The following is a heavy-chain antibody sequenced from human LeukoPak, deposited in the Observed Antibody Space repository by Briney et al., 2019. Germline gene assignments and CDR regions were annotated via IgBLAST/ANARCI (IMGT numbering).Heavy chain of an antibody. Sequence: QSGGSLRLSCGASGFSFSSHWMHWVRQAPGKGLVWVSRINGDGSSISYADSVKGRFTISRDNAKNTLYLQMNSLGVEDTAVFYCVSSGWYAAFDIWGQGTLVTVSS. CDR2: INGDGSSI. D-gene: IGHD6-19*01. CDR3: VSSGWYAAFDI. CDR1: GFSFSSHW. V-gene: IGHV3-74*01. J-gene: IGHJ3*02.